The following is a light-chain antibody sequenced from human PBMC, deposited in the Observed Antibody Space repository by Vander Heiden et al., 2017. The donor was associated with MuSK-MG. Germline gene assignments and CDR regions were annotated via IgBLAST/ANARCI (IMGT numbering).Light chain of an antibody. CDR2: GAS. V-gene: IGKV3-15*01. CDR1: QSVSSN. J-gene: IGKJ4*01. CDR3: QQYKNWPPLT. Sequence: IVMTQSPTTLSVSPGERATLSCRASQSVSSNLAWYQHNPGQAPRLLLYGASTRATGIPARFSGSGYGREFTLTISSRQSEDFAVYYCQQYKNWPPLTFGGGTKVEIK.